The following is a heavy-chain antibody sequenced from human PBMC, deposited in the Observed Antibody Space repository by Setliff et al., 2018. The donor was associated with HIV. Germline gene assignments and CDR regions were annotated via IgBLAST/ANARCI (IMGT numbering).Heavy chain of an antibody. CDR1: GGSISNYY. CDR3: AREFDWSGFFDY. D-gene: IGHD3-3*01. Sequence: SETLSLTCTVSGGSISNYYWSWIRQPPGKGLEWIGYLYTIGSTNYNPSLKSRVAFSVDTSKNQFSLKLSSVTAADTAVYYCAREFDWSGFFDYWGQGTLVTVSS. J-gene: IGHJ4*02. CDR2: LYTIGST. V-gene: IGHV4-4*08.